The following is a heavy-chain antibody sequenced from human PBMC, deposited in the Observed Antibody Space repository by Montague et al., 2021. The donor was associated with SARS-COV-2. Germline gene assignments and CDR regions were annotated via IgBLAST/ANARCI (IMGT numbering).Heavy chain of an antibody. CDR2: IYTTGST. J-gene: IGHJ4*02. D-gene: IGHD3-22*01. Sequence: SETLPLTCTVSAGSISRYYWSWIRQPAGKGLEWVGRIYTTGSTNYNPSLKSRVTMSVDTSMNQISLKLRSVTAADTAVYYCAKHYYDNSGLDYWGQGTLVTVSS. CDR1: AGSISRYY. V-gene: IGHV4-4*07. CDR3: AKHYYDNSGLDY.